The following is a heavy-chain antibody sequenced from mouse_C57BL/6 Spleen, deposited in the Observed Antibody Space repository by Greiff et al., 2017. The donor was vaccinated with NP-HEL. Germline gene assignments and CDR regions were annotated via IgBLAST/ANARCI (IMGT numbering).Heavy chain of an antibody. CDR3: ARRDYGSSLYYAMDY. CDR1: GYTFTDYN. J-gene: IGHJ4*01. V-gene: IGHV1-22*01. D-gene: IGHD1-1*01. Sequence: LVEPGASVKMSCKASGYTFTDYNMHWVKQSHGKSLEWIGYINPNNGGTSYNQKFKGKATLTVNKSSSTAYMELRSLTSEDSAVYYCARRDYGSSLYYAMDYWGQGTSVTVSS. CDR2: INPNNGGT.